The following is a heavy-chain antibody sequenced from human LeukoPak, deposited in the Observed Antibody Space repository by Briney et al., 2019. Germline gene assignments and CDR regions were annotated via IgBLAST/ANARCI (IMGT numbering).Heavy chain of an antibody. CDR3: AKGNGGTAMVNFDY. CDR2: IYSGGST. CDR1: GFTVSRNY. Sequence: GGSLRLSCAASGFTVSRNYMSWVRQAPGKGLEWVSVIYSGGSTYYADSVKGRFTISRDNSKNTLYLQMNSLRAEDTAVYYCAKGNGGTAMVNFDYWGQGTLVTVSS. V-gene: IGHV3-66*01. D-gene: IGHD5-18*01. J-gene: IGHJ4*02.